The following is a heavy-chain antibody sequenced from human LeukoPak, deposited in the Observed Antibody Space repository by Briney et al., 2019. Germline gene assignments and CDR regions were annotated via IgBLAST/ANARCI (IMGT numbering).Heavy chain of an antibody. CDR1: GFTFCAYA. V-gene: IGHV3-23*01. CDR3: AKDAWTYSSDRSRGPTPLYY. D-gene: IGHD2-15*01. J-gene: IGHJ4*02. CDR2: IGGSGDST. Sequence: QTGGSLRLSCAASGFTFCAYAMTWVSQAPGKGLEWVSGIGGSGDSTIYADSVRGRFTISRDNSKDTLYLQMNNLRAEDTAIYYCAKDAWTYSSDRSRGPTPLYYWGQGTMVTVSS.